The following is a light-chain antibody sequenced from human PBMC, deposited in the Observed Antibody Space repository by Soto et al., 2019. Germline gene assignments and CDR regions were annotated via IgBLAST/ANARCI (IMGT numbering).Light chain of an antibody. Sequence: EIVLTQSPATLSSSPGERPTLSCRASQTVSNKLAWYQHKPGQAPRLLIYDTSNRATRIPARFSGSGSGTDFTLTNSSLEPEDFAVYYCHQRKGWPRTFGQGTKVEIK. CDR1: QTVSNK. CDR3: HQRKGWPRT. J-gene: IGKJ1*01. V-gene: IGKV3-11*01. CDR2: DTS.